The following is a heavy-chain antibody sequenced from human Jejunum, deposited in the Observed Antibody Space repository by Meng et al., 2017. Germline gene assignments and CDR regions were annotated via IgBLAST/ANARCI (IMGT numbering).Heavy chain of an antibody. D-gene: IGHD5-12*01. CDR1: GFTLSDYY. J-gene: IGHJ4*02. CDR3: SRGLSGNDVGEHY. V-gene: IGHV3-72*01. Sequence: GESLKISCAASGFTLSDYYMDWVRQAPGKGPEWVGRSRNKANSYSTEYAASVKGRFTISRDDSKNSLYLQMNSLKIEDPAVYYCSRGLSGNDVGEHYWGQGTLVTVSS. CDR2: SRNKANSYST.